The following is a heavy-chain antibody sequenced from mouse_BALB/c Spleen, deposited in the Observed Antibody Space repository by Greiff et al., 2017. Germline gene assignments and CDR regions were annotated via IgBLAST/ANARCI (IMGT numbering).Heavy chain of an antibody. J-gene: IGHJ3*01. D-gene: IGHD2-3*01. Sequence: EVKLVESGGGLVQPGGSRKLSCAASGFTFSSFGMHWVRQAPEKGLEWVAYISSGSSTIYYADTVKGRFTISRDNPKNTLFLQMTSLRSEDTAMYYCARSHDGYYTAWFAYWGQGTLVTVSA. CDR3: ARSHDGYYTAWFAY. CDR1: GFTFSSFG. CDR2: ISSGSSTI. V-gene: IGHV5-17*02.